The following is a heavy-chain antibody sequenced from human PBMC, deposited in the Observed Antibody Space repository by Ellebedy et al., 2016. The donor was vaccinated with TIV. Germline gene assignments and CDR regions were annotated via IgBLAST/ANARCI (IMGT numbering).Heavy chain of an antibody. CDR2: ISYSGGT. D-gene: IGHD4-17*01. CDR3: ARWTYGDNYYYYGMDV. V-gene: IGHV4-39*02. CDR1: GGSISSSPYH. J-gene: IGHJ6*02. Sequence: MPSETLSLTCTVSGGSISSSPYHWGWIRQPPGKGLEWLGSISYSGGTYYSPSLKSRVTISVDTSKNHFSLKLSSVTAADTAVYYCARWTYGDNYYYYGMDVWGQGTTVTVSS.